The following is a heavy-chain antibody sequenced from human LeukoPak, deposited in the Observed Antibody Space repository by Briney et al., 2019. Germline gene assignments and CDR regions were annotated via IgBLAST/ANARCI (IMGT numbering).Heavy chain of an antibody. J-gene: IGHJ5*02. V-gene: IGHV3-74*01. Sequence: GGSLRLSCAVSGFTFPNYWIHWVRQAPGKGLVWVARINTDGTTTTYADSVNGRFTIFRDNVEKMVYLQMNSLGIEDTALYLCAREYSERALDPWGQGTLVTVSS. CDR2: INTDGTTT. D-gene: IGHD5-12*01. CDR3: AREYSERALDP. CDR1: GFTFPNYW.